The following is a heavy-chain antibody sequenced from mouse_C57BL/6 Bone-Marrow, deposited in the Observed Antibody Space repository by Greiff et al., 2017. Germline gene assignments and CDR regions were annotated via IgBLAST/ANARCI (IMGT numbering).Heavy chain of an antibody. V-gene: IGHV3-6*01. D-gene: IGHD2-3*01. CDR1: GYSITSGYY. CDR2: ISYDGSN. CDR3: ARSPPDGYYDY. J-gene: IGHJ2*01. Sequence: EVQLVESGPGLVKPSQSLSLTCSVTGYSITSGYYWNWIRQFPGNKLEWMGYISYDGSNNYNPSLKNRISITRDTSKNQFFLKLNSVTTEDTATYYCARSPPDGYYDYWGQGTTLTVSS.